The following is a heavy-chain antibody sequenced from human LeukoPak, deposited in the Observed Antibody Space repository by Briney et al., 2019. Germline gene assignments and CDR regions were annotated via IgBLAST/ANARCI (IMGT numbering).Heavy chain of an antibody. Sequence: GGSLRLSCAASGFTFSSYGMTWVRQAPGKGLEWVSGISWNSGSIGYADSVKGRFTISRDNAKNSLYLQMNSLRAEDTALYYCAKDIAQLNSDYYYYYGMDVWGQGTTVTVSS. D-gene: IGHD1-1*01. CDR3: AKDIAQLNSDYYYYYGMDV. V-gene: IGHV3-9*01. CDR1: GFTFSSYG. J-gene: IGHJ6*02. CDR2: ISWNSGSI.